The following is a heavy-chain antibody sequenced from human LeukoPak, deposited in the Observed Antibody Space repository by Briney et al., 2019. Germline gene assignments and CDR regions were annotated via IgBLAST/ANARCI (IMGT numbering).Heavy chain of an antibody. J-gene: IGHJ4*02. CDR1: GGSFSGYY. V-gene: IGHV4-34*01. D-gene: IGHD6-6*01. CDR3: ARDKGTSYLSSFDY. CDR2: INHSGST. Sequence: PSETLSLTCAVYGGSFSGYYWSWIRQPPGKGLEWIGEINHSGSTNYNPSLKSRVTLSVDTSKNQFSLKLSSVPAADTAVYYCARDKGTSYLSSFDYWGQGTLVTVSS.